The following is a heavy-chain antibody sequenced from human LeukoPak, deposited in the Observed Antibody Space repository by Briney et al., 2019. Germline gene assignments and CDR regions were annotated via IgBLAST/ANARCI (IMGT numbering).Heavy chain of an antibody. D-gene: IGHD3-3*01. J-gene: IGHJ5*02. CDR1: GGSISSYY. Sequence: SETLSLTCTVSGGSISSYYWSWVRQPPGKGLEWIGYIYHTGGTFYNPSLKRRVTISVDTPKKELSLKLTSVTAADTAVYYCASQYDFWSFDPWGQGTLVTVSS. CDR2: IYHTGGT. V-gene: IGHV4-59*08. CDR3: ASQYDFWSFDP.